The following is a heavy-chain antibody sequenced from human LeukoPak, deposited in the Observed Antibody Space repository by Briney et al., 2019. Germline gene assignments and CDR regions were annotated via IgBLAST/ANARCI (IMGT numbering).Heavy chain of an antibody. D-gene: IGHD2-2*01. V-gene: IGHV3-48*01. J-gene: IGHJ5*02. CDR2: FSVRYNVI. CDR1: GFTFSSYS. Sequence: GGSLRLSCAASGFTFSSYSMNWVRQAPGKGLEWVSFFSVRYNVIYYADSVKGRFTVSRDEAKNSLYLQMNSLRAEDTAVYYCARFSWASKVFNSWGQGTLVTVSS. CDR3: ARFSWASKVFNS.